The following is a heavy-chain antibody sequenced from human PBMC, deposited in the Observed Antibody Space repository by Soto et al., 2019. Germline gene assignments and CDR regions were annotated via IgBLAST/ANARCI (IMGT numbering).Heavy chain of an antibody. CDR2: IKEDGSER. Sequence: GGSLRLSCAVSGFSFGNYWMSWVRQAPGKGLEWLASIKEDGSERYYLDSVKGRFTISRDNAKDSLSLQMNSLRGEDTAFYYCARDVGPVTIFGEALSGYFDFWGQGTLVTVS. CDR3: ARDVGPVTIFGEALSGYFDF. J-gene: IGHJ4*02. CDR1: GFSFGNYW. D-gene: IGHD3-3*01. V-gene: IGHV3-7*03.